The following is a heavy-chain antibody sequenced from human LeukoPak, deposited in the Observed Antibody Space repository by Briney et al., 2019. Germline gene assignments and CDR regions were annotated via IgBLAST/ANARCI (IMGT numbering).Heavy chain of an antibody. CDR1: GGSFSGYY. J-gene: IGHJ3*02. Sequence: PSETLSLTCAVYGGSFSGYYWSWIRQPPGKGLEWIGEINHSGSTNYNPSLKSRVTISVDTSKNQFSLKLSSVTAADTAVYYCARSDRYCSGGSCYIDAFDIWGQGTMVTVSS. CDR3: ARSDRYCSGGSCYIDAFDI. V-gene: IGHV4-34*01. CDR2: INHSGST. D-gene: IGHD2-15*01.